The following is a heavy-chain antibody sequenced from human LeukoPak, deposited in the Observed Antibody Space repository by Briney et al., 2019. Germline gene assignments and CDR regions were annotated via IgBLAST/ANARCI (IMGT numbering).Heavy chain of an antibody. CDR3: ATDRGHDYGDRPVDY. D-gene: IGHD4-17*01. Sequence: PSETLSLTCTVSGYSISSGYYWGWTRQPPGKGLEWIGSIYHSGSTYYNPSLKSRITISVDTSKNQFSLKLSSVSAAHTAVYYCATDRGHDYGDRPVDYWGQGTLVTVCS. J-gene: IGHJ4*02. V-gene: IGHV4-38-2*02. CDR1: GYSISSGYY. CDR2: IYHSGST.